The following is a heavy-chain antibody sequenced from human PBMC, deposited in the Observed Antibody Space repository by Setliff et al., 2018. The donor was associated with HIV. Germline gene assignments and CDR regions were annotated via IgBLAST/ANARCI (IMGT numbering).Heavy chain of an antibody. Sequence: SVKVSCKASGDTFSSYTISWVRQAPGQGLEWMGGLIPIFGTANYAQKFKGRVTITADESTSTVYMELSSLRTEDTAVYYCARDRRDDYVWGSYRQFDYWGQGTLVTV. D-gene: IGHD3-16*02. CDR1: GDTFSSYT. CDR2: LIPIFGTA. J-gene: IGHJ4*02. CDR3: ARDRRDDYVWGSYRQFDY. V-gene: IGHV1-69*13.